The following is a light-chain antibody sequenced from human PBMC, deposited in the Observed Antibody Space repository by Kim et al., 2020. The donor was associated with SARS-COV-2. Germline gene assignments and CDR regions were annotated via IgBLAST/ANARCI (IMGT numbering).Light chain of an antibody. J-gene: IGKJ2*01. CDR2: GAS. CDR3: QQYGGSPYT. CDR1: QSVSNNY. Sequence: EIVLTQSPGTLSLSPGERATLSCRASQSVSNNYLAWYQQKPGQAPRLLIYGASSRATGIPDRFSGSGSGTDFTLTISRLEPEDFAVYYCQQYGGSPYTFGQETKLEI. V-gene: IGKV3-20*01.